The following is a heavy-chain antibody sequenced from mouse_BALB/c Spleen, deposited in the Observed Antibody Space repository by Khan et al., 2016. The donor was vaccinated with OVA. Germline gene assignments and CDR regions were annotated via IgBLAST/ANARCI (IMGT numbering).Heavy chain of an antibody. Sequence: EVQGVESGGGLVKPGGSLKLSCAASGFTFSTYAMSWVRQTPEKRLEWVATINSDGDYTYYLDSVKGRFTISRDYAKNLLYLQMTSLGAEYTAMYYCARAPYGNFAYWGQGTLVTVSA. CDR3: ARAPYGNFAY. V-gene: IGHV5-9-3*01. CDR2: INSDGDYT. CDR1: GFTFSTYA. J-gene: IGHJ3*01. D-gene: IGHD2-1*01.